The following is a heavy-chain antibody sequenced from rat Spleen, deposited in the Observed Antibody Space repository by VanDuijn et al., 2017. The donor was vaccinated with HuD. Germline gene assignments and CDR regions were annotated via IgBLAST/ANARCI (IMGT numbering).Heavy chain of an antibody. V-gene: IGHV5-25*01. J-gene: IGHJ1*01. Sequence: EVQLVESNGGLVQPGRSLKLSCAASGFTFDDHFMAWVRQAPTKGLEWVATISSGGGGTYYPDSVQGRFTISRDNTKSTLYLQMDSLKSEDTASYYCVRHGYTRYYFDYWGPGTMVTVSS. CDR3: VRHGYTRYYFDY. D-gene: IGHD1-9*01. CDR2: ISSGGGGT. CDR1: GFTFDDHF.